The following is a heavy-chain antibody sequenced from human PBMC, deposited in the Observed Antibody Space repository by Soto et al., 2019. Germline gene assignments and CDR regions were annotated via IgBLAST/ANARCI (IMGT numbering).Heavy chain of an antibody. D-gene: IGHD1-26*01. CDR2: IYPYDSDT. CDR1: GYTFTYYW. Sequence: GESLKISCKGSGYTFTYYWIGWVRQMPGKGLEWMGIIYPYDSDTKYSPSFQGQVTISADKSISTVYLQWSSLKASDTAMYYCARRPSEYYGMDVWGQGTTVTVSS. V-gene: IGHV5-51*01. CDR3: ARRPSEYYGMDV. J-gene: IGHJ6*02.